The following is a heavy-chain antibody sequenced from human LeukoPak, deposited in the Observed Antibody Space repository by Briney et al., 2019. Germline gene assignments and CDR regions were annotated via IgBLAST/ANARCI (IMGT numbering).Heavy chain of an antibody. J-gene: IGHJ5*02. Sequence: ASVKVSCKASGYTFTSYGISWVRQAPGQGLEWMGWISAYNGNTNYAQKLQGRVTMTTDTSTSTAYMELRSLRSDDTAVYYCARVRSAAYYDFWSGYYTDGNWFDPWGQGTLATVSS. V-gene: IGHV1-18*01. D-gene: IGHD3-3*01. CDR2: ISAYNGNT. CDR3: ARVRSAAYYDFWSGYYTDGNWFDP. CDR1: GYTFTSYG.